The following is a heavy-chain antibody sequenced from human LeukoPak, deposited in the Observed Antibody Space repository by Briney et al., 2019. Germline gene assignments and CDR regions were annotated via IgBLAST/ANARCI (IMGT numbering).Heavy chain of an antibody. Sequence: SETLSLTCTVSGGSITGYYWTWIRQPPGKGLEWIGYIYYSGSSNYNPSLKSRVTISIHTSKNQFSLNLSSVTAADTAVYYCARVFGGGRGGWFDPWGQGTLVAVSS. CDR1: GGSITGYY. D-gene: IGHD3-16*01. V-gene: IGHV4-59*01. CDR2: IYYSGSS. J-gene: IGHJ5*02. CDR3: ARVFGGGRGGWFDP.